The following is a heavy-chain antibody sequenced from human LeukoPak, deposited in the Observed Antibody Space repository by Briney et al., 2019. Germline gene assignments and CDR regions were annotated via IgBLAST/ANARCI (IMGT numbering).Heavy chain of an antibody. Sequence: ASVKVSCKASGYTFTSCDINWVRQATGQGLEWMGWMNPNSGNTGYAQKFQGRVTMTRSTSISTAYMELSSLRSEDTAVYYCASHLSRFATRMSGYYYGMDVWGQGTTVTVSS. D-gene: IGHD3-10*01. V-gene: IGHV1-8*01. CDR2: MNPNSGNT. J-gene: IGHJ6*02. CDR3: ASHLSRFATRMSGYYYGMDV. CDR1: GYTFTSCD.